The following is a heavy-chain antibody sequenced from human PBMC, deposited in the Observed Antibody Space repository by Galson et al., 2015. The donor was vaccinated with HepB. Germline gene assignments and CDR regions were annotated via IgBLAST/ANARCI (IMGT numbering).Heavy chain of an antibody. V-gene: IGHV3-7*01. CDR1: GFTFSDDY. CDR2: IKQDGREK. J-gene: IGHJ4*02. Sequence: SLRLSCAASGFTFSDDYMSWIRQAPGKGLEWVANIKQDGREKYYVGPVKGRFTISRDNAGNSLYLQMNSLRGEDTALYYCARSSGGYFDSWGQGILVTVSS. D-gene: IGHD3-10*01. CDR3: ARSSGGYFDS.